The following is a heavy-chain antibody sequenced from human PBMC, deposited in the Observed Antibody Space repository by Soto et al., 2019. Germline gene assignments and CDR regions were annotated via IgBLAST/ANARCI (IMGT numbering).Heavy chain of an antibody. CDR3: ARDDSNLPHY. V-gene: IGHV3-30-3*01. D-gene: IGHD4-4*01. CDR2: ISDDGSNK. J-gene: IGHJ4*02. Sequence: QVQLVESGGGVVQPGRSLRLSCAASGFIFSRYALHWVRQAPGKGLEWVAIISDDGSNKFYADSAKGRFTISRDNSKNTLYLEMNSLGQEDTAVYYCARDDSNLPHYWGQGTLVTVSS. CDR1: GFIFSRYA.